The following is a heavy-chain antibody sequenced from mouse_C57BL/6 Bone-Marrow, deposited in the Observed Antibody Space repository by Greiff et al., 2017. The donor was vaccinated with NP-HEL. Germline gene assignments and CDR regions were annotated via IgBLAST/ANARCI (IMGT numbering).Heavy chain of an antibody. CDR1: GYSIASGYY. D-gene: IGHD1-1*01. J-gene: IGHJ3*01. Sequence: VQLQQSGPGLVKPSQSLSLTCSVTGYSIASGYYWNWIRQFPGNKLEWMGYISYDGSNNYNPSLKNRISITRDTSKNQFFLKLNSVTTEDTATYYCAREDYYGRFAYWGQGTLVTVSA. V-gene: IGHV3-6*01. CDR3: AREDYYGRFAY. CDR2: ISYDGSN.